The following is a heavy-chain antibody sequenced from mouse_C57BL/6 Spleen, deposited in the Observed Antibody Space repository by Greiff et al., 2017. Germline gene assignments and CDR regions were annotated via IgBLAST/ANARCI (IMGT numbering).Heavy chain of an antibody. D-gene: IGHD2-4*01. J-gene: IGHJ2*01. CDR2: IDPSDSYT. V-gene: IGHV1-69*01. CDR3: ARASYDYEMDY. Sequence: QVQLQQPGAELVMPGASVKLSCKASGYTFTSYWMHGVKQRPGQGLEWIGEIDPSDSYTNYNQKFKGKSTLTVDKSSSTAYMQLSSLTSEDSAVYYCARASYDYEMDYWGQGTTLTVSS. CDR1: GYTFTSYW.